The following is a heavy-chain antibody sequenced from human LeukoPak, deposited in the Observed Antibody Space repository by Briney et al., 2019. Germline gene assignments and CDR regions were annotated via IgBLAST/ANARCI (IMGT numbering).Heavy chain of an antibody. Sequence: SETLSLTCTVSGGSISSGGYYWSWIRQHPGKCLEWIGYIYYSGSTYYNPSLKSRVTVSVDTSKNQFSLKLSSVTAADTAVYYCARGKKAAVYWGQGTLVTVSS. CDR2: IYYSGST. J-gene: IGHJ4*02. CDR3: ARGKKAAVY. V-gene: IGHV4-31*03. CDR1: GGSISSGGYY. D-gene: IGHD2-15*01.